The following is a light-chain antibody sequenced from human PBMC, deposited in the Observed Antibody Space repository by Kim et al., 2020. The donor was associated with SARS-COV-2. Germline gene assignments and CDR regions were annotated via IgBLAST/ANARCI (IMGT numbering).Light chain of an antibody. CDR2: SDN. CDR3: AAWDDSLNVVL. Sequence: QSVLTQPPSASGTPGQRVTISCSGSSSNIGSNTVNWYQQLPGTAPKRLIYSDNLRPSGVPDRISGSKSGTSASLAISGLQSEDEADYYCAAWDDSLNVVLFGGGTKLTVL. V-gene: IGLV1-44*01. CDR1: SSNIGSNT. J-gene: IGLJ2*01.